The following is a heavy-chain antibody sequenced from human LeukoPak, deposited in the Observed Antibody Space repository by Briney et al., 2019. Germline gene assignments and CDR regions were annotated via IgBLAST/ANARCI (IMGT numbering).Heavy chain of an antibody. V-gene: IGHV3-21*01. J-gene: IGHJ4*02. Sequence: GGSLRLSCAASGFTFSSYSMNWVRQAPGKGLEWVSSISTSSSYIYYADSVKGRFTISRDNAKNSLYLQMNSLRADDAVVYHCARVALYTYDSSGYYETDYWGQGTLVTVSS. D-gene: IGHD3-22*01. CDR1: GFTFSSYS. CDR3: ARVALYTYDSSGYYETDY. CDR2: ISTSSSYI.